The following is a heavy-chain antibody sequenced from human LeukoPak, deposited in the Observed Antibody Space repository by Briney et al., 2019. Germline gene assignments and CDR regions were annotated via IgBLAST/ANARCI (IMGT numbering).Heavy chain of an antibody. CDR2: IIPIFGTA. J-gene: IGHJ5*02. V-gene: IGHV1-69*05. CDR3: ARDRWYCTNGVCYTEGFDP. D-gene: IGHD2-8*01. Sequence: ASVKVSCKASGGTFSSYAISWVRQAPGQGLEWMGGIIPIFGTANYAQKFQGRVTITTDESTSTAYMELSSLRSEDTAVYYCARDRWYCTNGVCYTEGFDPWGQGTLVTVSS. CDR1: GGTFSSYA.